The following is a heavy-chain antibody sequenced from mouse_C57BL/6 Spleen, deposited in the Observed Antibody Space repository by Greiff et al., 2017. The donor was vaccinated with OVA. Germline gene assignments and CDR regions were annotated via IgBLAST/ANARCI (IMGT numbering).Heavy chain of an antibody. Sequence: QVQLKQPGAELVKPGASVKLSCKASGYTFTSYWMHWVKQRPGRGLEWIGRIDPNSGGTKYNEKVKSKATLTVDKPSSTAYMQLSSLTSEDSAVYYCARRAANWDDWYFDVWGTGTTVTVSS. D-gene: IGHD4-1*01. CDR1: GYTFTSYW. V-gene: IGHV1-72*01. CDR2: IDPNSGGT. CDR3: ARRAANWDDWYFDV. J-gene: IGHJ1*03.